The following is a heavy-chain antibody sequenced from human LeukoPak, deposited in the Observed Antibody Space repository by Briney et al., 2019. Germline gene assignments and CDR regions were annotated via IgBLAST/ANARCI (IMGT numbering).Heavy chain of an antibody. CDR3: AREGADESGSYYNVTDAFDI. D-gene: IGHD1-26*01. CDR1: GYTFTSYY. Sequence: ASVKVSCKASGYTFTSYYMHWVRQAPGQGLEWMGIINPSGGSTSYAQKFQGRVTMTRDMSTSTVYMELSSLRSEDTAVYYCAREGADESGSYYNVTDAFDIWGQGTMVTVSS. CDR2: INPSGGST. V-gene: IGHV1-46*01. J-gene: IGHJ3*02.